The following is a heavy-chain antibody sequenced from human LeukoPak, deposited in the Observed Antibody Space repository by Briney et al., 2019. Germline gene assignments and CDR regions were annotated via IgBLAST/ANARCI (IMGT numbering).Heavy chain of an antibody. CDR3: ARDRSECSGGSCYSGGFDY. CDR1: GFTVGSNN. Sequence: TGGSLRLSCAASGFTVGSNNMSWVRQAPGKGLEWVSVIYSGGSTYYADSVKGRFTISRDNSKNTLYLQMSSLRAEDTAVYYCARDRSECSGGSCYSGGFDYWGQGTLVTVSS. J-gene: IGHJ4*02. D-gene: IGHD2-15*01. V-gene: IGHV3-53*01. CDR2: IYSGGST.